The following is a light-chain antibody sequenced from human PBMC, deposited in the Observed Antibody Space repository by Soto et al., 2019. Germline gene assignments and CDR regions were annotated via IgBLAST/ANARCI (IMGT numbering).Light chain of an antibody. Sequence: DIQMTQSPSTLPASVGDRVTITCRASQSIGSWLAWYQQKPAKAPKLLIYDASSLESGVPSRFSGSGSGTEFTLTISRVQPDDFATYYCQQYNTWTFGQGTNVEIK. CDR3: QQYNTWT. V-gene: IGKV1-5*01. CDR2: DAS. CDR1: QSIGSW. J-gene: IGKJ1*01.